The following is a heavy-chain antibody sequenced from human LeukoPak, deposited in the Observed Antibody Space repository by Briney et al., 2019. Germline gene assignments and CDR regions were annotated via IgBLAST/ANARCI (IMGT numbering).Heavy chain of an antibody. V-gene: IGHV3-7*01. CDR1: GFTFSSYW. J-gene: IGHJ3*02. CDR2: IKRDGSEK. CDR3: ARDGAISALLWFGEPGKNAFDI. D-gene: IGHD3-10*01. Sequence: GGSLRLSCAASGFTFSSYWMTWVRQAPGKGLEWVANIKRDGSEKFYVDSVKGRFTISRDNAKNSLYLQMNSLRAEDTAVYYCARDGAISALLWFGEPGKNAFDIWGQGTMVTVSS.